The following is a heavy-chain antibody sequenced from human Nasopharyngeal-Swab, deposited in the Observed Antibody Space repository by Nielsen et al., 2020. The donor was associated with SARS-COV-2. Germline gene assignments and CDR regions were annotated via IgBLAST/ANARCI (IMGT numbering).Heavy chain of an antibody. Sequence: SQTLSLTCAVSGGSISSGGYSWSWIRQPPGKGLEWIGYIYHSGSTYYNPSLKSRVTISVDRSKNQFSLKLSSVTAADTAVYYCAGADIVVVPAAMNAFDIWGQGTMVTVSS. D-gene: IGHD2-2*01. V-gene: IGHV4-30-2*01. CDR3: AGADIVVVPAAMNAFDI. J-gene: IGHJ3*02. CDR2: IYHSGST. CDR1: GGSISSGGYS.